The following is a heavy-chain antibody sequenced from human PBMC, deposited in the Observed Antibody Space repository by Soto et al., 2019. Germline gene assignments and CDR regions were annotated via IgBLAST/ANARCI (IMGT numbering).Heavy chain of an antibody. CDR2: ISARGGDA. D-gene: IGHD2-21*01. CDR1: RFTFSTYG. Sequence: VQLLESGGGLVQPGGSLRLSCAASRFTFSTYGMNWVRQAPGQGLEWVAGISARGGDAYYADSVKGRFTISRDNSKDTLQRQMNSLGADDAAVYQCAKSFCGAHYYGMDVWGQGTTVTV. V-gene: IGHV3-23*01. J-gene: IGHJ6*02. CDR3: AKSFCGAHYYGMDV.